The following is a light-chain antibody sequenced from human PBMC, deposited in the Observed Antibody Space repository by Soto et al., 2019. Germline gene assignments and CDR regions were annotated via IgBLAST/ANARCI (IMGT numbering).Light chain of an antibody. CDR1: QTIKTY. V-gene: IGKV1-39*01. CDR2: AAS. CDR3: QQTYSTPGT. Sequence: DIQMTQSPSPLSASVGDSVTITCRASQTIKTYLNWYRHKPGEAPKLLIYAASRLQTSVPSRFSGSGSGTFFTLSISSLQPEDFATYYCQQTYSTPGTFGQGTKVEV. J-gene: IGKJ1*01.